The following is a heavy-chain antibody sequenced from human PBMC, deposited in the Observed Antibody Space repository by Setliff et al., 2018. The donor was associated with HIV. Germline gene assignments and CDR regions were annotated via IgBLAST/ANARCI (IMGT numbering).Heavy chain of an antibody. D-gene: IGHD6-6*01. Sequence: SETLSLTCTVSGDSISGYYWSWIRQPPGKGLEWIGYIYTSGSASYNPPLKSRVTISIDTSKSQFSLQLSSVTAADTAVYYCARVSYAGSSYIDYWGQGTLVTVSS. J-gene: IGHJ4*02. CDR2: IYTSGSA. CDR3: ARVSYAGSSYIDY. CDR1: GDSISGYY. V-gene: IGHV4-4*08.